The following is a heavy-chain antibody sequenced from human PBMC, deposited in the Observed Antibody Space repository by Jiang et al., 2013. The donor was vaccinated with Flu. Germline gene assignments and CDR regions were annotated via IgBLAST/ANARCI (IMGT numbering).Heavy chain of an antibody. CDR2: IRYDGTKK. V-gene: IGHV3-30*02. D-gene: IGHD5-12*01. J-gene: IGHJ4*02. Sequence: PGGSLRLSCAASGFIFSSYGMHWVRQAPGKGLEWVAFIRYDGTKKYYVDSVKGRFTISRDNSKNTLYMQMNSLRVEDTAVYYCAKDIVATIFGHIDYWGQGALVTVSS. CDR3: AKDIVATIFGHIDY. CDR1: GFIFSSYG.